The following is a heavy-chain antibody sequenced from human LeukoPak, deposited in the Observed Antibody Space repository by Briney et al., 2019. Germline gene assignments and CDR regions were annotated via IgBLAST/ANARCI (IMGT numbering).Heavy chain of an antibody. J-gene: IGHJ3*02. CDR1: GFTLSSYA. CDR3: AKDLDGSGRGDAFDI. D-gene: IGHD3-10*01. V-gene: IGHV3-23*01. CDR2: ISDTGNT. Sequence: PGGSLRLSCAASGFTLSSYAMSWVRQAPGKGLEWVSAISDTGNTYHADSVKGRFTISRDNSKNTLYLQMNSLRAEDTALYYCAKDLDGSGRGDAFDIWGQGTMVTVSS.